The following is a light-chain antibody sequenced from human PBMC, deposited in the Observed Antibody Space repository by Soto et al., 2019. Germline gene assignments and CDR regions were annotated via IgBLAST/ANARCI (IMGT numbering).Light chain of an antibody. Sequence: QSALTQPRSVSGSPKQSVTISCTGTSSDVGTYNYVSWFQQHPGKAPKLMISDVSKRPSGVPDRFSGSESGNTASLTISGLQAEDEADYYCCSYAGSYILLFGGGTQLTVL. J-gene: IGLJ7*01. CDR1: SSDVGTYNY. V-gene: IGLV2-11*01. CDR3: CSYAGSYILL. CDR2: DVS.